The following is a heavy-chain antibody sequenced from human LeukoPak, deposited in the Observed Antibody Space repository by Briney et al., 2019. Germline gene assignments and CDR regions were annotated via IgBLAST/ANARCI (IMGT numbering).Heavy chain of an antibody. CDR1: GFTFSSYA. CDR3: ARDPRGLDAFDI. Sequence: PGGSLRLSCAASGFTFSSYAMHWVRQAPGKGLEWVSVIYSGGSTYYADSVKGRFTISRDNSKNTLYLQMNSLRAEDTAVYYCARDPRGLDAFDIWGQGTMVTVSS. V-gene: IGHV3-66*01. D-gene: IGHD5-12*01. J-gene: IGHJ3*02. CDR2: IYSGGST.